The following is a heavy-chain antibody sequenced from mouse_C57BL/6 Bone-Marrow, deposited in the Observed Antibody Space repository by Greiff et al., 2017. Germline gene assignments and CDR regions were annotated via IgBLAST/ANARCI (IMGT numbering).Heavy chain of an antibody. V-gene: IGHV1-69*01. D-gene: IGHD2-1*01. CDR2: IDPSDSYT. Sequence: VQLQQPGAELVMPGASVKLSCKASGYTFTSYWMHWVKQRPGQGLEWIGEIDPSDSYTNYNQKFKGKSTLTVAKSSSTAYMQLSSLKSEDSAVYYCARYGNYAHLGYWGQGTTLTVSS. CDR3: ARYGNYAHLGY. CDR1: GYTFTSYW. J-gene: IGHJ2*01.